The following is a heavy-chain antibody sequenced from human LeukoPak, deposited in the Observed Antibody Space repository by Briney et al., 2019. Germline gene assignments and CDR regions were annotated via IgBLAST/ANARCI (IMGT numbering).Heavy chain of an antibody. V-gene: IGHV4-61*02. J-gene: IGHJ6*03. D-gene: IGHD3-3*01. Sequence: SQTLSLTCTVSGGSISRGSYYWSWIRQPAGKGLEWIGRIYTSGSTNYNPSLKSRVTISVDTSKNQFSLKLSSVTAADTAVYYCARDGDFWSGYSAHYYYYMDVWGKGTTVTVSS. CDR3: ARDGDFWSGYSAHYYYYMDV. CDR1: GGSISRGSYY. CDR2: IYTSGST.